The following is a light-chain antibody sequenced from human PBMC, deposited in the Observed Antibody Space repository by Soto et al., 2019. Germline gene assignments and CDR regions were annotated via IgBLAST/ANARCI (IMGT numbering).Light chain of an antibody. CDR2: AAS. J-gene: IGKJ5*01. CDR3: QQSYSTPPT. CDR1: QSIGYW. V-gene: IGKV1-5*01. Sequence: DIQMTQSPSTLSASMGDRVTITCRASQSIGYWLAWYQQKPGKAPNLLIYAASTLETGVPSRFSGSGSGADFTLTISSLQPEDVATYYCQQSYSTPPTFGQGTRLEIK.